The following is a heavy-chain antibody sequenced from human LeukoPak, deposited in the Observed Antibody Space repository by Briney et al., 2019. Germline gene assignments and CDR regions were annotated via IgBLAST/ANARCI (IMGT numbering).Heavy chain of an antibody. CDR2: ISSSGSTI. Sequence: GGSLRLSCAASGFTFSSYEMNWARQAPGKGVEWVSYISSSGSTIYYADSVKGRFTISRDNAKNSLYLQMNSLRAEDTAVYYCARDRYYYYGTDVWGKGTTVTVSS. V-gene: IGHV3-48*03. CDR1: GFTFSSYE. J-gene: IGHJ6*04. CDR3: ARDRYYYYGTDV.